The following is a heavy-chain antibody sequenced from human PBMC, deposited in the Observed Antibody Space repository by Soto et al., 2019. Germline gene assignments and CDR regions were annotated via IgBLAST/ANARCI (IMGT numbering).Heavy chain of an antibody. D-gene: IGHD3-22*01. CDR2: INTDGSST. V-gene: IGHV3-74*01. CDR1: GFTFSSYW. J-gene: IGHJ4*02. Sequence: EVQLVESRGGLVQPGGSLRLSCAASGFTFSSYWMHWVRQAPGKGLVWVSRINTDGSSTSYADSVKGRFTISRDNAENTLYLQMNSLTAEDTAVYYCARGETRHSSLSVYWGQGTLVTVAS. CDR3: ARGETRHSSLSVY.